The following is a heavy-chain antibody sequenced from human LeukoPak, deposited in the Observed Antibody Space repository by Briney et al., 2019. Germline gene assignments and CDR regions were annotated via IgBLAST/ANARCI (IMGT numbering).Heavy chain of an antibody. D-gene: IGHD3-22*01. CDR3: SRGSSGYYHNFDY. V-gene: IGHV5-51*01. CDR1: GYSFTSYW. Sequence: GESLKISCKRSGYSFTSYWIGWVRQMPGKGLEWTGISYPGDSDTRYSPSFQGQGTISADKSISTAYLQWSSLKASDTAMYYCSRGSSGYYHNFDYWGQGTLVTVSS. J-gene: IGHJ4*02. CDR2: SYPGDSDT.